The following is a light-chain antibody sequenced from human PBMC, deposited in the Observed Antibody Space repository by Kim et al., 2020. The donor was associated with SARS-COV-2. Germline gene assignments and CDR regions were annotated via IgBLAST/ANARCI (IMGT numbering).Light chain of an antibody. CDR3: QSYDSSLSGSWV. V-gene: IGLV1-40*01. CDR2: GNT. J-gene: IGLJ3*02. CDR1: SSNIGAGYE. Sequence: QSVLTQPPSVSGAPGQRVTLSCSGSSSNIGAGYEVHWYQQLPGTAPKLLIYGNTNRPSGFPDRFSGSKSGTTASLAITGLQAEDEADYYCQSYDSSLSGSWVFGGGTKLTVL.